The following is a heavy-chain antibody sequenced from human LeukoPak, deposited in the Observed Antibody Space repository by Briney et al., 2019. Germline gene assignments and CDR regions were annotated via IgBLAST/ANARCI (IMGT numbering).Heavy chain of an antibody. J-gene: IGHJ4*02. V-gene: IGHV1-69*04. CDR1: GGTFSSYA. D-gene: IGHD2-2*01. CDR2: IIPILGIA. Sequence: SAKVSCKASGGTFSSYAISWVRQAPGQGLEWMGRIIPILGIANYAQKFQGRVTITADKSTSTAYMELSSLRSEDTAVYYCARDGVVPAAGFSYWGQGTLVTVSS. CDR3: ARDGVVPAAGFSY.